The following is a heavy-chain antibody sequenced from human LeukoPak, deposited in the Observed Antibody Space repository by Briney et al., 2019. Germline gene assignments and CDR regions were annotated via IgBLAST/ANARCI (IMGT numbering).Heavy chain of an antibody. J-gene: IGHJ4*02. Sequence: GASVKVPCKASGYTFTSYGISWVRQAPGQGLEWMGWISAYNGNTDYAQKLQGRVTMTTDTSTSTAYMELRSLRSDDTAVYYCARTPGYGSGSPADDYWGQGTLVTVPS. V-gene: IGHV1-18*01. CDR3: ARTPGYGSGSPADDY. CDR2: ISAYNGNT. CDR1: GYTFTSYG. D-gene: IGHD3-10*01.